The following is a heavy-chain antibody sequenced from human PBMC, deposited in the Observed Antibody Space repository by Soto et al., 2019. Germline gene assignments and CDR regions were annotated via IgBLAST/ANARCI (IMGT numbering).Heavy chain of an antibody. J-gene: IGHJ3*02. CDR3: ARPEGGNDAFDI. CDR2: IWYDGSNK. D-gene: IGHD1-1*01. CDR1: GFTFSNYG. V-gene: IGHV3-33*01. Sequence: HLVESGGGVVQPGRSLRLSCAASGFTFSNYGMHWVRQAPGKGLEWVALIWYDGSNKYYADSVKGRFTIARDNSKNTLYLEMNSLRADDTAVYYCARPEGGNDAFDIWGQGKMVTVSS.